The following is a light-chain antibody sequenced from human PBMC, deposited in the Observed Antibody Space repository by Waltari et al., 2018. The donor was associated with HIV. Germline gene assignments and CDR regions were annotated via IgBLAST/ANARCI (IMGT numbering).Light chain of an antibody. CDR1: KLGDKY. V-gene: IGLV3-1*01. CDR2: QDS. Sequence: SYELTQPPSVSVSPGQTASIPCSGDKLGDKYACWYQQKPGQSPVLVIYQDSKRPSGIPERFSGSNSGNTATLTISGTQAMDEADYYCQAWDSSTPNWVFGGGTKLTVL. J-gene: IGLJ3*02. CDR3: QAWDSSTPNWV.